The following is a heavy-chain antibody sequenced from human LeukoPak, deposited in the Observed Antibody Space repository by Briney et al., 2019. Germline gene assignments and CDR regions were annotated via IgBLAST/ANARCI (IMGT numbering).Heavy chain of an antibody. CDR3: AGAGIVVVPAAMAGGWYYFDY. CDR2: ISGSGGST. J-gene: IGHJ4*02. CDR1: GFTFSSYA. Sequence: GGSLRLSCAASGFTFSSYAMSWVRQAPGKGLEWVSAISGSGGSTYYADSVKGRFTISRDNSKNTLYLQMNSLRAEDTAVYYCAGAGIVVVPAAMAGGWYYFDYWGQGTLVTVSS. V-gene: IGHV3-23*01. D-gene: IGHD2-2*01.